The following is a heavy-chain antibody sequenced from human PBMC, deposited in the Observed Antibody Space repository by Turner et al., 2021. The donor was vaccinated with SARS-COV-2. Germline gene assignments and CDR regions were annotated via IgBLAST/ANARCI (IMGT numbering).Heavy chain of an antibody. CDR3: VRPACSSTACYFYFDS. CDR2: VFSSGTT. D-gene: IGHD2-2*01. CDR1: VGSISSSSYY. V-gene: IGHV4-39*01. J-gene: IGHJ4*02. Sequence: QVQLQESGPGLVKPSETLSLTCSVSVGSISSSSYYWGWIRQSPGKGLEWLATVFSSGTTYDNPSLNGRVSMSVDTSNNQFSLRLTSATVADTAVYYCVRPACSSTACYFYFDSWGQGILVTVSS.